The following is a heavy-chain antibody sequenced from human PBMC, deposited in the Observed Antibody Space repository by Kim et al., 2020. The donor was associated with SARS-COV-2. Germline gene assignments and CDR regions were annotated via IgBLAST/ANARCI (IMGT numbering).Heavy chain of an antibody. D-gene: IGHD6-19*01. CDR2: ISSSSSYI. CDR1: GFTFSSYS. J-gene: IGHJ4*02. Sequence: GGSLRLSCAASGFTFSSYSMNWVRQAPGKGLEWVSSISSSSSYIYYADSVKGRFTISRDNAKNSLYLQMNSLRAEDTAVYYCARDIHSSGWYTSTFPFDYWGQGTLVTVSS. V-gene: IGHV3-21*01. CDR3: ARDIHSSGWYTSTFPFDY.